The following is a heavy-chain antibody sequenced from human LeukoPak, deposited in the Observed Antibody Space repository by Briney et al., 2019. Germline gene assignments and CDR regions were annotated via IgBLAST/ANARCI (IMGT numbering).Heavy chain of an antibody. CDR3: ARDAPSDFWSGYFVY. CDR2: IIPIFGTA. J-gene: IGHJ4*02. D-gene: IGHD3-3*01. V-gene: IGHV1-69*05. Sequence: SVKVSCKASGGTFSSYAISWVRQAPGQGLEWMGRIIPIFGTANYAQKFQGRVTITTDESTSTAYMELSSLRSEDTAVYCCARDAPSDFWSGYFVYWGQGTLVTVSS. CDR1: GGTFSSYA.